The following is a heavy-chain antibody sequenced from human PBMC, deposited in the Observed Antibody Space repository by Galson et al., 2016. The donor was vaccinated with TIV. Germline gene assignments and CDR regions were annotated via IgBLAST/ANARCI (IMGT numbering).Heavy chain of an antibody. CDR1: GFSLNSNGVG. V-gene: IGHV2-5*02. Sequence: PALVKPTQTLTLTCTFSGFSLNSNGVGVGWIRQPPGKALEWLALIYWGNDERYSPSLKNRLTISKDTSKNQVVLRMTSMDPVDTATYYCAHRRRDNGVWYTLDYWGQGILVTASS. CDR2: IYWGNDE. D-gene: IGHD2-8*01. J-gene: IGHJ4*02. CDR3: AHRRRDNGVWYTLDY.